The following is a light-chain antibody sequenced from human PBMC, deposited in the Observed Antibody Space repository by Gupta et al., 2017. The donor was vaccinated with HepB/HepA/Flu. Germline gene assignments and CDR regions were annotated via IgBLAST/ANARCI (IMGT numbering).Light chain of an antibody. V-gene: IGKV3-11*01. Sequence: EIVLTQSPAPLSLSPGERATLSCRASQSVSSYLAWYQQKPGQAPRLLNYDASNRATGIPARISGSGSGTDIPLTISSLEPEDFAVYYCQQRSNWPLTFGGGTKVEIK. CDR1: QSVSSY. CDR2: DAS. CDR3: QQRSNWPLT. J-gene: IGKJ4*01.